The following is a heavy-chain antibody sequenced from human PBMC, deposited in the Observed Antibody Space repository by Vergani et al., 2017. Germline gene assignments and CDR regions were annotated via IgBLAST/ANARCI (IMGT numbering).Heavy chain of an antibody. CDR2: IRYDGSNK. J-gene: IGHJ6*02. CDR3: AKDWGITMVRGGGMDV. CDR1: GFTFRIYG. D-gene: IGHD3-10*01. Sequence: QVQLVESGGGVVQPGGSLRLSCIASGFTFRIYGMHWVRQAPGKGLEWVAFIRYDGSNKYYADSVKGRFTISRDNSKNTLYLQMNSLRAEDTAVYYCAKDWGITMVRGGGMDVWGQGTTVTVSS. V-gene: IGHV3-30*02.